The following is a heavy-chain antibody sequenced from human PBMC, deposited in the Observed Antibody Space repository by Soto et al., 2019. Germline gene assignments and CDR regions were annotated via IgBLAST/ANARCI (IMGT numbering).Heavy chain of an antibody. J-gene: IGHJ3*02. CDR2: ISYDGSKS. Sequence: QVQMVESGEGVVQPGRSLRLSCAASGFSFSHYGMHWFRQAPGRGLEWVAVISYDGSKSFFADSVRGRFNISRDNSRNTLYLQMDSLRAEDTAVYYCVRNYNQLEDGDAFDIWGQGTAVTVSS. D-gene: IGHD3-10*01. CDR1: GFSFSHYG. CDR3: VRNYNQLEDGDAFDI. V-gene: IGHV3-30*19.